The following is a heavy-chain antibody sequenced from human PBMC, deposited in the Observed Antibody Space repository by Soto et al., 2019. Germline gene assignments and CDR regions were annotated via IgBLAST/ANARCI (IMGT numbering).Heavy chain of an antibody. J-gene: IGHJ4*02. V-gene: IGHV4-28*01. CDR3: ARREIQGPIDY. D-gene: IGHD1-26*01. CDR1: GYSISSRNW. CDR2: IYYSGTT. Sequence: QVQLQESGPGLVKPSDTLSLTCAVSGYSISSRNWWGWIRQPPGKGLEWIGYIYYSGTTYYNPSLKSRVTMSVDTSKTQFSLKLTSVTAVDTAVYYCARREIQGPIDYRGQGTLVTVSS.